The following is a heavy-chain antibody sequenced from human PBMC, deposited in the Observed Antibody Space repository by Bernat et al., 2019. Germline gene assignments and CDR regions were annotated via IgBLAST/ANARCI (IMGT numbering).Heavy chain of an antibody. D-gene: IGHD2-15*01. V-gene: IGHV3-48*03. CDR1: GFTFSSYE. J-gene: IGHJ3*02. CDR2: ISSSGSTI. CDR3: ARVGVVVVAADGAFDI. Sequence: EVQLVESGGGLVQPVGSLRLSCATSGFTFSSYEMIWVRPAPGKWLEWVSYISSSGSTIYYADSVKGRFTISSENAKNSLYLQMNSLRAKFTAVYYCARVGVVVVAADGAFDIWGQETMVTVAS.